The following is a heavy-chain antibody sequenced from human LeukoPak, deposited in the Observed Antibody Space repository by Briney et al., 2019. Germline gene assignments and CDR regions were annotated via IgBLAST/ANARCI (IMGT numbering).Heavy chain of an antibody. CDR3: ARHKYTSGWYSDY. CDR1: GYSFTSYW. D-gene: IGHD6-19*01. CDR2: IYPGDSDT. Sequence: GESLKISCKGSGYSFTSYWIGWVRQMPGKGLEWMGIIYPGDSDTRYSPSFQGQVTISADKSTSTAYLQWSGLKASDTAMYYCARHKYTSGWYSDYWGQGTLVTVSS. V-gene: IGHV5-51*01. J-gene: IGHJ4*02.